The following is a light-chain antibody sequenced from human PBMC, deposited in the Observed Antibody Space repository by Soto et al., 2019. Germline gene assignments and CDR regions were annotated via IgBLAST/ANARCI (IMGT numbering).Light chain of an antibody. V-gene: IGLV1-40*01. J-gene: IGLJ3*02. CDR2: GNS. Sequence: QSVLTQPPSVSGAPGQRVTISCTGSSXXXGAGYDVHWYQQLPGTAPKLLIYGNSNRPSGVPDRFSGSKSGTSASLAITGLQAEDXADYYCQSYDSSLSGWVFGGGTKLTVL. CDR1: SXXXGAGYD. CDR3: QSYDSSLSGWV.